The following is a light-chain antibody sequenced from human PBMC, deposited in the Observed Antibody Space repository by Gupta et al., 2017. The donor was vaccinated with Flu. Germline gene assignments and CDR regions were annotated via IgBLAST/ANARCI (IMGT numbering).Light chain of an antibody. CDR3: QHDQSWPLT. Sequence: IVMTQSPATLSVSPRERVTLSCRASQSVNDNLAWYQQKPGQVPRLLIYAASTRATGIPARFSGSGSGTEFTLTVGSLQSEDFAIYYCQHDQSWPLTFGHGTKVDVK. V-gene: IGKV3D-15*01. CDR2: AAS. J-gene: IGKJ3*01. CDR1: QSVNDN.